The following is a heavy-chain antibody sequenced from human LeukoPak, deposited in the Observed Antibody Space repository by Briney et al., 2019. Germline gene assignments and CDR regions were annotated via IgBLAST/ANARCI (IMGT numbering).Heavy chain of an antibody. D-gene: IGHD5-12*01. CDR2: ISGSGGST. CDR1: GFTFSSYV. Sequence: GGSLSLSCAASGFTFSSYVMSWVRQAPGKGLEWVSVISGSGGSTYYADSVKGRFTISRDNSKNTLYLQMNSLRAEDTAVYYCASRGYSGYDGDYWGQGTLVTVSS. CDR3: ASRGYSGYDGDY. V-gene: IGHV3-23*01. J-gene: IGHJ4*02.